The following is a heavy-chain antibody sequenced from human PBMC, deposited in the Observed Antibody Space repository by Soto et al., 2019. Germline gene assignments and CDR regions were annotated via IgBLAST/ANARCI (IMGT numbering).Heavy chain of an antibody. V-gene: IGHV1-69*12. D-gene: IGHD2-21*02. CDR3: ARGHDYGGNSDAFDI. J-gene: IGHJ3*02. CDR2: ILPIFGTA. CDR1: GGTFSTDA. Sequence: QVQLVQSGAEVKKPGSSVKISCKASGGTFSTDAINWVRQAPGQGPEWMGGILPIFGTADYAQKFQGRVTITADVSTPPAYMDLSSLRSEDTAVYYCARGHDYGGNSDAFDIWGQGTMVTVSS.